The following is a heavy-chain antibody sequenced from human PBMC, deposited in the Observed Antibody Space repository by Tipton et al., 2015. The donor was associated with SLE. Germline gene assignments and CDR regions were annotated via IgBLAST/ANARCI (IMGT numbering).Heavy chain of an antibody. CDR3: ARLGSTTYLTLDGFYFDY. D-gene: IGHD2/OR15-2a*01. J-gene: IGHJ4*02. Sequence: TLSLTCTVSGGSISSYYWSWIRQPPGKGLEWIGYIHHSGSTSYSPSLRSRVTISVDTSKNRLSLKVSSVTAADTAVYFCARLGSTTYLTLDGFYFDYWGQGTRVTVSS. V-gene: IGHV4-59*08. CDR2: IHHSGST. CDR1: GGSISSYY.